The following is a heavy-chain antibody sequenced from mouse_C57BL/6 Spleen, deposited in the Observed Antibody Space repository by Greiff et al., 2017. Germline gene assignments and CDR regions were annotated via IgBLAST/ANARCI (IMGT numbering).Heavy chain of an antibody. J-gene: IGHJ3*01. V-gene: IGHV1-18*01. CDR3: AREAHYSNYVPFAY. Sequence: VQLKQSGPELVKPGASVTIPCKASGYTFTDYNMDWVKQSHGKSLEWIGDINPNNGGTIYNQKFKGKATLTVDQSSSTAYMELRSLTSEDTAVYYCAREAHYSNYVPFAYWGQGTLVTVSA. CDR1: GYTFTDYN. CDR2: INPNNGGT. D-gene: IGHD2-5*01.